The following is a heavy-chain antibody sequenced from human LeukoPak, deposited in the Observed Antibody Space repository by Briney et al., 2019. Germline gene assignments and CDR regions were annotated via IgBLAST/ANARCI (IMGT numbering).Heavy chain of an antibody. J-gene: IGHJ4*02. CDR3: ATAAYDSNGFTANHDY. V-gene: IGHV3-53*01. CDR1: GFIVSNNY. D-gene: IGHD3-22*01. CDR2: LYSDGTT. Sequence: PGGSLRLSCAASGFIVSNNYMSWVRQAPGKGLEWVSVLYSDGTTYYADSVKGRFTISRDNSKNTLYLQMNNLRAEDTAVYYCATAAYDSNGFTANHDYWGQGTLVVVSS.